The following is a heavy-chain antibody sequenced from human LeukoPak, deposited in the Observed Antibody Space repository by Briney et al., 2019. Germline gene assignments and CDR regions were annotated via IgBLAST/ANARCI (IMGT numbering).Heavy chain of an antibody. CDR3: AAAPIEMQQRGFDY. CDR1: GFTFTNSA. D-gene: IGHD5-24*01. V-gene: IGHV1-58*02. J-gene: IGHJ4*02. CDR2: IVVASGNT. Sequence: SVKLSCKASGFTFTNSAMQWVRQARGQRLEWIGWIVVASGNTKYAQKFQERVTITRDMSTSTPYMELSSLSAEDTAVYYCAAAPIEMQQRGFDYWGQGTLVTVSS.